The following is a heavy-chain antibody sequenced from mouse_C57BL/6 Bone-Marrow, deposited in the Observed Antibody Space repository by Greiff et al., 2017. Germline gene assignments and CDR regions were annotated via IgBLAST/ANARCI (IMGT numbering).Heavy chain of an antibody. Sequence: EVMLVESGGGLVKPGGSLKLSCAASGFTFSSYAMSWVRQTPEKRLEWVATISDGGSYTYYPDNVKGRFTISRDNAKNNLYLQMSHLKSEDTAMYYCARDTIVTTRDVWGTGTTVTVSS. CDR2: ISDGGSYT. J-gene: IGHJ1*03. D-gene: IGHD2-5*01. CDR3: ARDTIVTTRDV. V-gene: IGHV5-4*01. CDR1: GFTFSSYA.